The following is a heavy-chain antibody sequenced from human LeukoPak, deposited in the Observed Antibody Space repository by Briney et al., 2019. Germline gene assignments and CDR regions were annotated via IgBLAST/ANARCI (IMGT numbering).Heavy chain of an antibody. J-gene: IGHJ4*02. CDR1: GDSISSSSSY. V-gene: IGHV4-39*02. D-gene: IGHD4-17*01. CDR3: ARDRGDYGDGPLDY. Sequence: SETLSLTCTVSGDSISSSSSYWGWIRQPPGKGLEWIGSIYYSGSTYYNMSLKSRVTISVDTSNNQFSLKLSSVTAADTAVYYCARDRGDYGDGPLDYWGQGTLVTVSS. CDR2: IYYSGST.